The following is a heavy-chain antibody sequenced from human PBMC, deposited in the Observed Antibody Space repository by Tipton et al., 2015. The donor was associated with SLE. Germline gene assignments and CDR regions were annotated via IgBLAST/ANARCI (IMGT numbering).Heavy chain of an antibody. D-gene: IGHD3-22*01. CDR2: LYYSGNT. V-gene: IGHV4-39*07. J-gene: IGHJ3*01. CDR3: TRGPVGSGYYSSSDAFDF. CDR1: GGSIRSSRHF. Sequence: LRLSCTVSGGSIRSSRHFWGWIRQSPGKGLEWIGVLYYSGNTYYNPSLKSPVTLSIDTSKNQFSLKLSSVTAADTAVYFCTRGPVGSGYYSSSDAFDFWGQGTMVTVSS.